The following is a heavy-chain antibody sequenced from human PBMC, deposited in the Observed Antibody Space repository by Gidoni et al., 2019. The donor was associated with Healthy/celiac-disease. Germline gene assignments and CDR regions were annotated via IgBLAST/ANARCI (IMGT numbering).Heavy chain of an antibody. Sequence: EVQLVESGGGLVQPGGSLRLSCAASGFPVSSNYMSWVRQAPGKGLEWVSVIYSGGSTYYADSVKGRFTISRDNSKNTLYLQMNSLRAEDTAVYYCARDIAARMRFYGMDVWGQGTTVTVSS. CDR2: IYSGGST. D-gene: IGHD6-6*01. CDR3: ARDIAARMRFYGMDV. CDR1: GFPVSSNY. V-gene: IGHV3-66*02. J-gene: IGHJ6*02.